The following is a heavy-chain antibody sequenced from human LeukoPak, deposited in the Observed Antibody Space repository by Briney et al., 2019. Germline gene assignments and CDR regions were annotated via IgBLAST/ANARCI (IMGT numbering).Heavy chain of an antibody. D-gene: IGHD6-13*01. CDR3: AKEPPHPYSSSWYYFEY. CDR2: ISVSSVGT. Sequence: PGGSLRLSCAASGFTFSTYAMSWVRQAPGKGLEWVSTISVSSVGTYYADSVKGRFTISRDNSKNTLYLQMNSLRAEDTAVYYCAKEPPHPYSSSWYYFEYWGQGTLVTVSS. CDR1: GFTFSTYA. V-gene: IGHV3-23*01. J-gene: IGHJ4*02.